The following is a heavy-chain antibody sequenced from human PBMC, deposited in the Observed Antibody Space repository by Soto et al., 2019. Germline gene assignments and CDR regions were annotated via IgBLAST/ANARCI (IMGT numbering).Heavy chain of an antibody. J-gene: IGHJ6*02. CDR3: TWHLAI. CDR2: IKSTDTGGTT. V-gene: IGHV3-15*01. CDR1: GFTFKDAW. Sequence: EVQLVESGGGLVKPGGSLRLSCAASGFTFKDAWMSWVRQAPGKGLEWVGHIKSTDTGGTTDYAAPVKGRFSISKAHSADPLYLPITRLKTEVPAMSFCTWHLAIWGQGTAVIVSS.